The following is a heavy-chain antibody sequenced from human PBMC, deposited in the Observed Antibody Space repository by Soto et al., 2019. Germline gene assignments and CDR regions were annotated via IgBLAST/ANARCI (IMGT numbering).Heavy chain of an antibody. D-gene: IGHD3-10*01. CDR3: TRDPSGLLAGFDP. CDR1: GFTFGDYA. V-gene: IGHV3-49*03. Sequence: PGGSLRLSCTASGFTFGDYAMSWFRQAPGKGLEWVGFIRSKAYGGTTEYAASVKGRFTISRDDSKSIAYLQMNSLKTEDTAVYYCTRDPSGLLAGFDPWGQGTLVTVSS. J-gene: IGHJ5*02. CDR2: IRSKAYGGTT.